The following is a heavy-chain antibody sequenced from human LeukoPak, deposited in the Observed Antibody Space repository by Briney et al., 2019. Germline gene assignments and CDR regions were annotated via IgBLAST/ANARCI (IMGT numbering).Heavy chain of an antibody. CDR1: GDSIRSYY. Sequence: SETLSLTCTVSGDSIRSYYWNWVRQPPGKSLEWIGFTHYSGSTFYNPSLKSRVSTSVDTSKNQFSLRLSFVTAADTAMYYCARGGYYYLDVWGRGTTVTVSS. CDR3: ARGGYYYLDV. J-gene: IGHJ6*03. V-gene: IGHV4-59*12. CDR2: THYSGST.